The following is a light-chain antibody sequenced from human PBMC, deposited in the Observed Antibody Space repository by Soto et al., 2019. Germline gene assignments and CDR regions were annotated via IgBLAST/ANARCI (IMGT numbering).Light chain of an antibody. CDR2: GAS. Sequence: EMVMTQSPATLSVSPGERATLSCRASQSVRSNLAWYQQKPGQAPRLLIYGASTRATGIPARFSGSGSGTEFSITISGLQSEDFAVYYCLQYNIWPRTFGQGTKWIS. J-gene: IGKJ1*01. CDR1: QSVRSN. CDR3: LQYNIWPRT. V-gene: IGKV3-15*01.